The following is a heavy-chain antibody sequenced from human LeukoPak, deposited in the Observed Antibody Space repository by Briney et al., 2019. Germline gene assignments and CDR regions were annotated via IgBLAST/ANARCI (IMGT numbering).Heavy chain of an antibody. CDR2: IWYDGSNK. CDR3: ARDTGTLELFYNYYGMDV. D-gene: IGHD3-10*01. V-gene: IGHV3-33*01. J-gene: IGHJ6*02. Sequence: PGGSLRLSCAASGFTFRNYGMHWVRQAPGKGLEWVAIIWYDGSNKYYEDSVKGRFTISRDNSKNTLYLQMNSLSAEDTAVYYCARDTGTLELFYNYYGMDVWGRGTTVTVSS. CDR1: GFTFRNYG.